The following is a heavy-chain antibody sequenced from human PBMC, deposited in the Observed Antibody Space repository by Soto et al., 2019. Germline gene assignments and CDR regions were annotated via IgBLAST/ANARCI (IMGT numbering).Heavy chain of an antibody. CDR3: ARSCGADCYSYYFDY. J-gene: IGHJ4*02. CDR1: GFTFSSYA. CDR2: ISYDGSNK. V-gene: IGHV3-30-3*01. Sequence: QVQLVESGGGVVQPGRSLRLSCAASGFTFSSYAMHWVRQAPGKGLEWVAVISYDGSNKYYADSVKGRFTISRDNSKNTLYLQMNSLRAEDTAVYYCARSCGADCYSYYFDYWGQGTLVTVSS. D-gene: IGHD2-21*02.